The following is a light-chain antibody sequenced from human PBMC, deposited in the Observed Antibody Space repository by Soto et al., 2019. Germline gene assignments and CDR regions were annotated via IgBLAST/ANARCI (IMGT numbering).Light chain of an antibody. CDR3: HHYHNAAGT. Sequence: EVVMTQSPATLSVSPGETATLSCRASQSVNNNLAWYQKNPGQGPRLLIYGASTRATGIPARFSGSGSGTEFPLTIHSLQSEDYAVYFCHHYHNAAGTFGGGTKVEIK. J-gene: IGKJ4*01. CDR1: QSVNNN. V-gene: IGKV3-15*01. CDR2: GAS.